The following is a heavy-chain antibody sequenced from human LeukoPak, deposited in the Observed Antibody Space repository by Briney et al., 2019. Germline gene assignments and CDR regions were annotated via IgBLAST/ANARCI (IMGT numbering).Heavy chain of an antibody. CDR2: INPNSGGT. CDR1: GYTFTGYY. J-gene: IGHJ4*02. V-gene: IGHV1-2*04. D-gene: IGHD6-6*01. CDR3: ARSPYSSSYSWDY. Sequence: ASVKVSCKASGYTFTGYYMHWVRQAPGQGLEWMGWINPNSGGTNYAQKFQGWVTMTRDTSISTAYMELRSLRSDDTAVYYCARSPYSSSYSWDYWGQGTLVTVSS.